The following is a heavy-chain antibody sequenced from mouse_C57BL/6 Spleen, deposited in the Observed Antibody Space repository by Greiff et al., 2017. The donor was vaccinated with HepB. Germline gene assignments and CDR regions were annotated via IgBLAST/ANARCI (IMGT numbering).Heavy chain of an antibody. CDR1: GYTFTEYT. Sequence: VQLQQSGAELVKPGASVKLSCKASGYTFTEYTIHWVKQRSGQGLEWIGWFYPGSGSIKYNEKFKDKATLTADKSSSTVYMELRRLTSEDSAVYFCARHEEGSRDYGLYAMDYWGQGTSVTVSS. J-gene: IGHJ4*01. CDR2: FYPGSGSI. V-gene: IGHV1-62-2*01. D-gene: IGHD2-4*01. CDR3: ARHEEGSRDYGLYAMDY.